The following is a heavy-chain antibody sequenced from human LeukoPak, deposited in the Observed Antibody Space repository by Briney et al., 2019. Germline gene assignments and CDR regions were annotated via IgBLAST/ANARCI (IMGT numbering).Heavy chain of an antibody. J-gene: IGHJ4*02. V-gene: IGHV3-15*01. Sequence: GGSLRLSCGGSGFTFSNAWMNWVRQAPGKGLEWVGRIKSKVNGGTIDLGAPVKGRFTISRDDSKNTVSLQMNSLKVEDTAIYYCVTGWFLDYWGQGTPVTVSS. D-gene: IGHD3-10*01. CDR1: GFTFSNAW. CDR2: IKSKVNGGTI. CDR3: VTGWFLDY.